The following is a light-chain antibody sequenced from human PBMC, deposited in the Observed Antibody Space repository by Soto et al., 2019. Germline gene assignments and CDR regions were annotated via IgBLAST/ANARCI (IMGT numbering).Light chain of an antibody. V-gene: IGKV1-5*03. CDR2: KAS. Sequence: IQMTPTPFRLPASVGDRVSLTCRASQSIGNWLAWYQQKPGKAPKLLIYKASSLESRVPTRFSGSGSGTDFTLTISSLQPEDFATYYCQQYNSYVFGPGTQLEIK. CDR3: QQYNSYV. J-gene: IGKJ3*01. CDR1: QSIGNW.